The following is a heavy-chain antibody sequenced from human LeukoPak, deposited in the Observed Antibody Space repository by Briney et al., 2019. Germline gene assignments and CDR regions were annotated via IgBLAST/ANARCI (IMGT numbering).Heavy chain of an antibody. J-gene: IGHJ6*02. CDR3: ARVQVRGAPXXXYYGMGI. CDR1: GFSFSTYA. D-gene: IGHD2-21*01. Sequence: GGSLSLSCAASGFSFSTYAMSWVRQAPGKGLEWASTIXXSGGATYYADSVKGRFTISRDNTKNSLYLQMNSLRAEDMAVYYCARVQVRGAPXXXYYGMGIWGQGTTVTVSS. CDR2: IXXSGGAT. V-gene: IGHV3-23*01.